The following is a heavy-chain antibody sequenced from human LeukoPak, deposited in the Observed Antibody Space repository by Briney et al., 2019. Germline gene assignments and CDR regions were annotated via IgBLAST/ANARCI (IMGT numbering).Heavy chain of an antibody. D-gene: IGHD3-22*01. V-gene: IGHV1-46*01. CDR3: ARAAYYYDSSGYSTQKYYFDY. J-gene: IGHJ4*02. CDR1: GYTFTSYY. CDR2: INPSGGST. Sequence: GASVKVSCKASGYTFTSYYMHWVRQAPGQGLEWMGIINPSGGSTSYAQKFQGRATMTRDTSTNTVYMELSSLRSEDTAVYYCARAAYYYDSSGYSTQKYYFDYWGQGTLVTVSS.